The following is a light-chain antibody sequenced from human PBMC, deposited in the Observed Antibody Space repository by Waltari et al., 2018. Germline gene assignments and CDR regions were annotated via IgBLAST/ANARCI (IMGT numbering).Light chain of an antibody. CDR1: SSNFGAGYA. V-gene: IGLV1-40*01. Sequence: QSVLTQPPSISGAPGQKVTIPSTGGSSNFGAGYAVHWYQQFPGAAPKLLIFGNTNRASGVPGRFSGSKSGTSASLAIAGLQSEDEAVYYCQSFDSSLSASVFGGGTKLTVL. CDR3: QSFDSSLSASV. J-gene: IGLJ3*02. CDR2: GNT.